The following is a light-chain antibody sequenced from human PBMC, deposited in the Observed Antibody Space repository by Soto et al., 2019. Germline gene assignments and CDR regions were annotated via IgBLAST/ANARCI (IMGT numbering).Light chain of an antibody. J-gene: IGLJ1*01. CDR3: RSYAGSRTYV. Sequence: QSVLTQPPSASGSPGQSVTISCTGTSSDVGGYDYVSWYQQHPGKAPKLMIYEVSKRPSGVPDRFSGSKSGNTASLTVSGLQAEDEADYYCRSYAGSRTYVFRTGNKVT. V-gene: IGLV2-8*01. CDR1: SSDVGGYDY. CDR2: EVS.